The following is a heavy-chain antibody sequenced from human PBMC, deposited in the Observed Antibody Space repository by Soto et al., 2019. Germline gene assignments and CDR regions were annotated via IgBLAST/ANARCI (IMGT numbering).Heavy chain of an antibody. CDR1: GFSLSTIGVG. D-gene: IGHD6-19*01. Sequence: SGPTLVNPTQTLTLTCTFSGFSLSTIGVGVGWIRQPPGKALEWLALIYWDDDKRYSPSLKSGLTITKDTSKNQVVLTMTNMDPVDTATYYCAHRPYSSGWEPYNWFDPWGQGTLVTVSS. J-gene: IGHJ5*02. CDR3: AHRPYSSGWEPYNWFDP. V-gene: IGHV2-5*02. CDR2: IYWDDDK.